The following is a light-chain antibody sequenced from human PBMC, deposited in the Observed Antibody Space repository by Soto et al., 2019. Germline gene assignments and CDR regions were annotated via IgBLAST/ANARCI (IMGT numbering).Light chain of an antibody. Sequence: EIVLTQSPATLSVSPCERSTLSCRASQSVSSYLAWYQQKPGQAPRLLIYDASNRATGIPARFSGSGSGTDFTLTISSLEPEDFAVYYCQQRSNWPITFGQGTRLEIK. CDR3: QQRSNWPIT. V-gene: IGKV3-11*01. CDR2: DAS. CDR1: QSVSSY. J-gene: IGKJ5*01.